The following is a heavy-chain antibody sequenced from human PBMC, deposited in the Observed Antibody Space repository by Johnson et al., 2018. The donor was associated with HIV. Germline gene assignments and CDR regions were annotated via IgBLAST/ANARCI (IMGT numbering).Heavy chain of an antibody. CDR1: GFTFDDYG. CDR2: INWNGGTT. D-gene: IGHD2/OR15-2a*01. J-gene: IGHJ3*02. Sequence: VQLVESGGGVVRPGESLRLSCAASGFTFDDYGMSWVRQVPGKGLEWVSTINWNGGTTTYVDSVTGRFTISRANAKTSLYVQMNSLRAEDTALYYCARVLGISQGDAFDMWGQGTLVTVSS. V-gene: IGHV3-20*04. CDR3: ARVLGISQGDAFDM.